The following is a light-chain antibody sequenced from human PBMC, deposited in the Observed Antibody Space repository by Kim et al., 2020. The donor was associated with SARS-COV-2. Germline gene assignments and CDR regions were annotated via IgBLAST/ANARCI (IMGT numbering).Light chain of an antibody. CDR1: QSVSNN. CDR2: GAS. V-gene: IGKV3-15*01. Sequence: SPGERATLSCRASQSVSNNYLAWYQQKPGQAPRLLISGASTRATGIPARFSGSGSGTEFTLTISSLQSGDFAVYYCQQYDNWPWTFGQGTKVDIK. CDR3: QQYDNWPWT. J-gene: IGKJ1*01.